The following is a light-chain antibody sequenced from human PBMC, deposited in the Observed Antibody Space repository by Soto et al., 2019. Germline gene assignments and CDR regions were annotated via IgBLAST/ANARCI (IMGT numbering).Light chain of an antibody. J-gene: IGKJ4*01. CDR1: QSVLYSSNNKNY. Sequence: DIVMTQSPDSLAVSLGERATINCKSSQSVLYSSNNKNYLAWYQQKPGHPPKLLIYWASTRESGVPDRFSGSGSVTDFTLTISSLQAEDVAVYYCQQYYSTPLTFGGGTKVEIK. V-gene: IGKV4-1*01. CDR2: WAS. CDR3: QQYYSTPLT.